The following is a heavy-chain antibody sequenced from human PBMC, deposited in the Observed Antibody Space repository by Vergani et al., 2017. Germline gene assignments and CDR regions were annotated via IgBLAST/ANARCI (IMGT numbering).Heavy chain of an antibody. J-gene: IGHJ3*02. D-gene: IGHD4-17*01. V-gene: IGHV3-30*02. CDR1: GFTFSSYG. Sequence: QVQLVESGGGVVQPGGSLRLSCAASGFTFSSYGMHWVRQAQGKGLEWVAFIRYDGSNKYYADSGKGRFTISRDNSKNTLYLQMNSLRAEDTAVYYCAKEGYGDYFVHAFDIWGQGTMVTVSS. CDR3: AKEGYGDYFVHAFDI. CDR2: IRYDGSNK.